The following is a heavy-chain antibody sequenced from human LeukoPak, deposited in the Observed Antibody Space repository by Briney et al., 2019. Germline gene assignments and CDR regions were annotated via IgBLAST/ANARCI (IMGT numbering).Heavy chain of an antibody. CDR2: INHSGST. J-gene: IGHJ4*02. D-gene: IGHD6-19*01. Sequence: SETLSLTCAVYGGSFSGYYWSWIRQPPGKGLEWIGGINHSGSTNYNPSLKSRVTISVDTSKNQFSLKLSSVTAADTAVYYCARRAIAVAGRTFDYWGQGTLVTVSS. CDR3: ARRAIAVAGRTFDY. V-gene: IGHV4-34*01. CDR1: GGSFSGYY.